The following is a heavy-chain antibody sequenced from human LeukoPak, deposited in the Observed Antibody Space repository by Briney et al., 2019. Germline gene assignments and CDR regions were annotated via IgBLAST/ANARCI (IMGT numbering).Heavy chain of an antibody. Sequence: SETLSLTCTVSGGSISSGGYYWSWIRQHPGKGLEWIGYIYYSGSTYYNPSLKSRVTISVNTSKNQFSLKLSSVTAADTAVYYCARVGDYSDFDYWGQGTLVTVSS. J-gene: IGHJ4*02. D-gene: IGHD4-17*01. V-gene: IGHV4-31*03. CDR1: GGSISSGGYY. CDR2: IYYSGST. CDR3: ARVGDYSDFDY.